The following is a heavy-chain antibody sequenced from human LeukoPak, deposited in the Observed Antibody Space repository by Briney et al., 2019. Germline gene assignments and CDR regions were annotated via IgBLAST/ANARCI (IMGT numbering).Heavy chain of an antibody. D-gene: IGHD2-21*02. Sequence: GESLKISCEGSGYSSSNYWIGWVRQMPGKGLEWMGIIYPGDYETRYSPSFQGLVTISVDESISTAYLQWSSLKASDTAMYYCAIPPGYCGNDCSFDHWGQGTLVTVSS. CDR2: IYPGDYET. V-gene: IGHV5-51*01. CDR1: GYSSSNYW. CDR3: AIPPGYCGNDCSFDH. J-gene: IGHJ4*02.